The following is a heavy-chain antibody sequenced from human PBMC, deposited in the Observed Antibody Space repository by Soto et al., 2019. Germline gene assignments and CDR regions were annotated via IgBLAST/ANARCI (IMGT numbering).Heavy chain of an antibody. J-gene: IGHJ3*02. CDR3: AKATATGGGAFDI. CDR2: ILVGGST. CDR1: GFTCRSYD. V-gene: IGHV3-23*01. Sequence: GESLRLSCAASGFTCRSYDMSWVRQAPGKGLEWVSTILVGGSTHYPDSVKGRFTISRDNSKNTVFLQMNSLTAGDTAVYYCAKATATGGGAFDICGQGTMVTVSS. D-gene: IGHD2-8*02.